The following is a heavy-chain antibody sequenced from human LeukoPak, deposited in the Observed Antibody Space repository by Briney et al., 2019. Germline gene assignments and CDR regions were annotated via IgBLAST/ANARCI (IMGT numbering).Heavy chain of an antibody. V-gene: IGHV4-39*01. CDR1: GGSISSSSYY. J-gene: IGHJ4*02. CDR3: ARHPYGGNSPFDY. D-gene: IGHD4-23*01. Sequence: SETLSLTCTVSGGSISSSSYYWGWIRQPPGKGLEWIGSIHYSGSTYYNPSLKSRVTISVDTSKDQFSLKLSSVTAADTAVYYCARHPYGGNSPFDYWGQGTLVTVSS. CDR2: IHYSGST.